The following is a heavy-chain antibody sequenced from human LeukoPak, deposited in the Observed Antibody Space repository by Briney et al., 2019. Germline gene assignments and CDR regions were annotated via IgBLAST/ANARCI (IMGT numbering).Heavy chain of an antibody. V-gene: IGHV3-30*04. J-gene: IGHJ6*03. D-gene: IGHD2-2*01. CDR1: GFTFSSYA. Sequence: GGSLRLSCAASGFTFSSYAMHWVRQAPGKGLEWVAVISYDGSNKYYADSVKGRFTISRDNSKNTLYLQMNSLRAEDTAVYYCASWNVVVPAAIGYYYYYMDVWGKGTTVTVSS. CDR2: ISYDGSNK. CDR3: ASWNVVVPAAIGYYYYYMDV.